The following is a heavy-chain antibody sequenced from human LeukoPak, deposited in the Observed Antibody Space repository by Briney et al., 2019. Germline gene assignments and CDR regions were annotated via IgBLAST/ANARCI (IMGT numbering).Heavy chain of an antibody. D-gene: IGHD3-22*01. CDR2: ISSSSSTI. CDR1: GFTFSSYS. J-gene: IGHJ4*02. Sequence: GGSLRLSCAASGFTFSSYSMNWVRQAPGKGLEWVSYISSSSSTIYYADSVKGRFTISRDNAKNSLYLQMNSLRAEDTAVYYCAKRAGSSGYYYVEYWGQGTLVTVSS. CDR3: AKRAGSSGYYYVEY. V-gene: IGHV3-48*01.